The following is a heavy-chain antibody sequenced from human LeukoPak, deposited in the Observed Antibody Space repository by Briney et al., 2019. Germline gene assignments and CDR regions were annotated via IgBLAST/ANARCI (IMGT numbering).Heavy chain of an antibody. CDR2: IHYSGTT. CDR1: GGSISSGDYY. Sequence: SETLSLTCTVSGGSISSGDYYWTWIRQPPGRGLEWIGYIHYSGTTNHNPSLKSRVAISVDTSKNQFSLRLSSVTAADTAVYYCARQIGFSWYFDYWGQGTLVTVSS. V-gene: IGHV4-30-4*01. J-gene: IGHJ4*02. CDR3: ARQIGFSWYFDY. D-gene: IGHD2-15*01.